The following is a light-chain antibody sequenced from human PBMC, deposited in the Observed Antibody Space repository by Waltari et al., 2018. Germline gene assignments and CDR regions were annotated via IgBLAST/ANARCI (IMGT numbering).Light chain of an antibody. V-gene: IGKV3-20*01. Sequence: EIVLTQSPGTLPLSPGERATLSCRASQSIGIYLAWYQQKPGQAPRLLMYHASSRATGVPDRFSGSGSGTDFSLTISRLEPEDFAVYYCQKYESLPATFGQGTKVEIK. CDR1: QSIGIY. CDR2: HAS. J-gene: IGKJ1*01. CDR3: QKYESLPAT.